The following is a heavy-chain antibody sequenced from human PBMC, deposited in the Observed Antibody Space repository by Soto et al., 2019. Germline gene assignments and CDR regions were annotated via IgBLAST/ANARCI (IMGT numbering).Heavy chain of an antibody. D-gene: IGHD3-16*01. CDR3: TRDLNGGNPFDY. CDR1: GYTLHNYA. Sequence: ASVKVSCKPSGYTLHNYAIQWVRQAAGQRLEWMGWIDPGSGHATYSQKIQGRISIRRDQSANTFYMDLSSLTSEDTAVYFCTRDLNGGNPFDYWGQGALVTVSS. V-gene: IGHV1-3*01. CDR2: IDPGSGHA. J-gene: IGHJ4*02.